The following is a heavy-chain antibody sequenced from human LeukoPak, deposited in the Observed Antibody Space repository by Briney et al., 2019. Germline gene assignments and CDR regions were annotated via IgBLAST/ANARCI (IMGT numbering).Heavy chain of an antibody. J-gene: IGHJ4*02. Sequence: SLTXTVSGGSMXRXXWSWXRQXPGXGLEWIGYMYYSGSTNYNPSLKSRVTISVDTSKNQFSLKLSSVTAADTAVYYCARPXXGSYFDYWGQGTLVXVSS. CDR3: ARPXXGSYFDY. CDR2: MYYSGST. V-gene: IGHV4-59*01. CDR1: GGSMXRXX.